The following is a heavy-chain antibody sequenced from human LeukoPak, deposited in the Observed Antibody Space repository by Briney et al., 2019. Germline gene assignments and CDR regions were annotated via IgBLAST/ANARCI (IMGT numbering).Heavy chain of an antibody. CDR2: ISGSGGTT. D-gene: IGHD4-17*01. Sequence: GGSLRLSCAASGFTFSNYAMSWVRQAPGKGLEWVSGISGSGGTTYYADSVKGRFTISRDNSENTLYLHMNSLRAEDTALYYCAKGRGTTVTAAANYWGQGTLVTVSS. J-gene: IGHJ4*02. CDR3: AKGRGTTVTAAANY. CDR1: GFTFSNYA. V-gene: IGHV3-23*01.